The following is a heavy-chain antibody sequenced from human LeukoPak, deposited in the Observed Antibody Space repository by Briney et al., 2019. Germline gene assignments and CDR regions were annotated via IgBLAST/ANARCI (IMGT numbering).Heavy chain of an antibody. D-gene: IGHD1-26*01. CDR1: GGSFSGYY. J-gene: IGHJ4*02. V-gene: IGHV4-34*01. CDR3: ARARRWELRRGAYSDY. CDR2: INHSGST. Sequence: PSETLSLTCAVYGGSFSGYYWSWIRQPPGKGLEWIGEINHSGSTNYNPSLKSRVTISVDTSKNQFSLKLSSVTAADTAVYYCARARRWELRRGAYSDYWGQGTLVTVSS.